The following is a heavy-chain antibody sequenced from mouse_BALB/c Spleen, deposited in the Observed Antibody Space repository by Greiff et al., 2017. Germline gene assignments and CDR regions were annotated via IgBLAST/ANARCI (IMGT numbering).Heavy chain of an antibody. CDR1: GFTFSSYA. CDR3: ARAYYGISYGGYAMDY. Sequence: EVKLQESGGGLVKPGGSLKLSCAASGFTFSSYAMSWVRQTPEKRLEWVASISSGGSTYYPDSVKGRFTISRDNARNILYLQMSSLRSEDTAMYYCARAYYGISYGGYAMDYWGQLPSVTVSS. J-gene: IGHJ4*01. V-gene: IGHV5-6-5*01. D-gene: IGHD1-1*01. CDR2: ISSGGST.